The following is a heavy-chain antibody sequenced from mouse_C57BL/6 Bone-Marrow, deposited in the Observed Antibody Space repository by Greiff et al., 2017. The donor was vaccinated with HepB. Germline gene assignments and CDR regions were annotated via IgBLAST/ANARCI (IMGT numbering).Heavy chain of an antibody. Sequence: EVQRVESGGDLVKPGGSLKLSCAVSGFTFSSYGMSWVRQTPDKRLEWVATISSGGSYTYYPDSVKGRFTISRDNAKNTLYLQMSSLKSEDTAMYYCARHNYYGSRTWYFDVWGTGTTVTVSS. V-gene: IGHV5-6*01. D-gene: IGHD1-1*01. CDR1: GFTFSSYG. CDR2: ISSGGSYT. J-gene: IGHJ1*03. CDR3: ARHNYYGSRTWYFDV.